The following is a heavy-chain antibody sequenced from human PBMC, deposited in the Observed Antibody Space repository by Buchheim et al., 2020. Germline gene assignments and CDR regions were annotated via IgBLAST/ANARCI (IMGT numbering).Heavy chain of an antibody. CDR1: GFTFSSYG. J-gene: IGHJ6*04. CDR3: EKELWAQITGMTGLGNDYYYGMDV. CDR2: ISYDGSNK. Sequence: QVQLVESGGGVVQPGRSLRLSCAASGFTFSSYGMHWVRQAPGKGLEWVALISYDGSNKYYADSVKGRFTISRDNSKNTLYLQIKSLRAEETAVYYCEKELWAQITGMTGLGNDYYYGMDVWGKGTT. D-gene: IGHD1-20*01. V-gene: IGHV3-30*18.